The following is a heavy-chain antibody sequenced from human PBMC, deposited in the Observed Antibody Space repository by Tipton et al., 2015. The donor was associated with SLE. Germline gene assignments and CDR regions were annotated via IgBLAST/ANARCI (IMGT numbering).Heavy chain of an antibody. CDR2: IYTSGST. D-gene: IGHD1-26*01. J-gene: IGHJ3*02. CDR3: ARLFEGGSYYGDAFDI. Sequence: TLSLTCTVSGGPISSGSYYWSWIRQPAGKGLEWIGRIYTSGSTNYNPSLKSRVTISVDTSKNQFSLKLSSVTAADTAVYYCARLFEGGSYYGDAFDIWGQGTMVTVSS. CDR1: GGPISSGSYY. V-gene: IGHV4-61*02.